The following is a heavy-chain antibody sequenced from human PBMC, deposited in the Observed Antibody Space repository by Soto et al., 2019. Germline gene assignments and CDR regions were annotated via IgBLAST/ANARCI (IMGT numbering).Heavy chain of an antibody. CDR3: ARESHDILTGPPWVWYFDL. Sequence: QVQLQQWGAGPLRPLETLSLTCVVSGGSFCGYYWAWIRQPPGKGLEWIGEINDRGSINYNPSLKSRVSISVDTSKNHYSLNLRSVTAADTAVYYCARESHDILTGPPWVWYFDLWGRGTLVTVSS. CDR1: GGSFCGYY. CDR2: INDRGSI. D-gene: IGHD3-9*01. V-gene: IGHV4-34*01. J-gene: IGHJ2*01.